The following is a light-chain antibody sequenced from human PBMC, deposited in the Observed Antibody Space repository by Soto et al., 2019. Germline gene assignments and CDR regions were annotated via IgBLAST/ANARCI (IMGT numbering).Light chain of an antibody. Sequence: QSVLTQPPSASGTPGQRVTISCSGGIRGNSVNWYQHLPGMAPKLLIYNNNQRPSGVPDRFSGSKSGTSASLAISGLQSEDEANYYCATWADSLNALYVFGTGTKLTVL. CDR2: NNN. V-gene: IGLV1-44*01. CDR3: ATWADSLNALYV. CDR1: IRGNS. J-gene: IGLJ1*01.